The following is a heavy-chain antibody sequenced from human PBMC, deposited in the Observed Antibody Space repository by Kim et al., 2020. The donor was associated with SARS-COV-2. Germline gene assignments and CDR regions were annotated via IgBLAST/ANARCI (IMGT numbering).Heavy chain of an antibody. J-gene: IGHJ4*02. CDR2: IKQDGSEK. Sequence: GGSLRLSCAASGFTFSSYWMSWVRQAPGKGLEWVANIKQDGSEKYYVDSVKGRFTISRDNAKNSLYLQMNSLRAEDTAVYYCARTTLLLWFGEFSRGETDYWGQGTLVTVSS. D-gene: IGHD3-10*01. CDR1: GFTFSSYW. V-gene: IGHV3-7*03. CDR3: ARTTLLLWFGEFSRGETDY.